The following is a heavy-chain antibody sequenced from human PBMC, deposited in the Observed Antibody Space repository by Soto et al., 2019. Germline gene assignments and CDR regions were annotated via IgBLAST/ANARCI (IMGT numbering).Heavy chain of an antibody. CDR3: ARGDFSIGGWSAESFQH. V-gene: IGHV3-48*02. D-gene: IGHD6-19*01. J-gene: IGHJ1*01. Sequence: EVQLVDSGGGLVQPGGSLRLSCAASGFTFSDYSMNWVRQAPGKGLEWVSYISSSGSTIFYADSVKGRFTISRDNAKNSLSLQMNSLRDEDTAVFYWARGDFSIGGWSAESFQHWGQGALVTVSS. CDR2: ISSSGSTI. CDR1: GFTFSDYS.